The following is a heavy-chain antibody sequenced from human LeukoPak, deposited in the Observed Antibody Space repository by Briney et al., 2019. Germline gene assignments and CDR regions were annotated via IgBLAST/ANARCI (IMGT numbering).Heavy chain of an antibody. V-gene: IGHV5-51*01. D-gene: IGHD6-13*01. J-gene: IGHJ4*02. CDR2: IFPGDSDT. Sequence: GESLKISCEVSGYTFTTYWIAWVRQMPGKGLEWMGSIFPGDSDTRYNPSFQGQVTISADKSISTAYLQWSSLKASDTAMYYCARHVSSIAAADYWGQGTLVTVSS. CDR1: GYTFTTYW. CDR3: ARHVSSIAAADY.